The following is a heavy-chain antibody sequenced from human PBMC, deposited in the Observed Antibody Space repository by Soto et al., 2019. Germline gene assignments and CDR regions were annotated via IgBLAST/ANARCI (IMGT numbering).Heavy chain of an antibody. CDR1: GGSISSGGYY. CDR2: IYYSGST. V-gene: IGHV4-31*02. J-gene: IGHJ6*02. D-gene: IGHD2-8*01. CDR3: ARGMAGGYYCGMDV. Sequence: SETLSLTCTVSGGSISSGGYYWSWIRQHPGKGLEWIGYIYYSGSTYYNPSLKSRVTISVDTSKNQFSLKLSSVTAADTAVYYCARGMAGGYYCGMDVWGQGTTVTVSS.